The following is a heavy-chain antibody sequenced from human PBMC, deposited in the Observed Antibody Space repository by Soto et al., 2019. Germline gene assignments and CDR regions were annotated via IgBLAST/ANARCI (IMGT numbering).Heavy chain of an antibody. CDR1: GFSLTNTGVG. CDR3: ARTLRYDFWSGDFDY. J-gene: IGHJ4*02. D-gene: IGHD3-3*01. Sequence: QVTLKESGPVLVKPPETLTLTCTVSGFSLTNTGVGLGWIRQPPGKALEWLAHIFSNDDKSYSTSLKNRLTISKDTSKSQVVLTMTNMDPVDTATYYCARTLRYDFWSGDFDYWGQGTLVTVSS. V-gene: IGHV2-26*01. CDR2: IFSNDDK.